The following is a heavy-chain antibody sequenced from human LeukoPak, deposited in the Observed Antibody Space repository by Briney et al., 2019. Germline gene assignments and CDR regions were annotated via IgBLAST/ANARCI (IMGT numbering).Heavy chain of an antibody. J-gene: IGHJ4*02. CDR2: INHSGST. CDR1: GGSFSGYY. CDR3: ARASRVYFAC. D-gene: IGHD6-13*01. V-gene: IGHV4-34*01. Sequence: SETLSLTCAVYGGSFSGYYWSWIRQPPGKGLEWIGEINHSGSTNYNPSLKSRVTISVDTSKNQFSLKLSAVTAADTAVYYCARASRVYFACWGQGTLVTVSS.